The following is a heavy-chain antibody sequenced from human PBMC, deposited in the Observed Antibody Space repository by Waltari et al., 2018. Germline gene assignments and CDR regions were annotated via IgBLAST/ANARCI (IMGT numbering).Heavy chain of an antibody. CDR3: ARHSGWAFDY. D-gene: IGHD6-19*01. CDR1: GFHFSSQW. J-gene: IGHJ4*02. V-gene: IGHV3-7*01. CDR2: INQDGSEK. Sequence: EVQLVESGGGLVQPGGSLRLSCAASGFHFSSQWMSWVRQAPGKGLEWVANINQDGSEKYYVDSVKGRFTISRDNAKNSLYLQMNSLRAEDTAVYYCARHSGWAFDYWGQGTLVTVSS.